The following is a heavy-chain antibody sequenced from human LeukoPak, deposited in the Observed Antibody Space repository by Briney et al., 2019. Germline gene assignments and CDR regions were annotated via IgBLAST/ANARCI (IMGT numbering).Heavy chain of an antibody. V-gene: IGHV3-30*18. Sequence: PGRSLRLSCAASRFTFSSYGMHWVRQAPGKGLEWVAVISYDGSNKYYADSVKGRFTISRDNSKNTLYLQMNSLRAEDTAVYYCAELYYYDSSGYRARDAFDIWGQGTMVTVSS. J-gene: IGHJ3*02. D-gene: IGHD3-22*01. CDR2: ISYDGSNK. CDR1: RFTFSSYG. CDR3: AELYYYDSSGYRARDAFDI.